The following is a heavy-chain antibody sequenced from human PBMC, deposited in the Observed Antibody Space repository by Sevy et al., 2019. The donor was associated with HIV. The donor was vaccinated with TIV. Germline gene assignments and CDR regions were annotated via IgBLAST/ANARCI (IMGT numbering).Heavy chain of an antibody. CDR3: ARDCSSATCLWGLVV. CDR1: GFTFSNYW. D-gene: IGHD2-2*01. J-gene: IGHJ6*02. Sequence: GGSLRLSCAASGFTFSNYWMSWVRQAPGKGLEWVANIKRDGSEKYYVASVKGRFTISRDNAKTSLYLQMNSLRAEDTAVYYCARDCSSATCLWGLVVWGQGTTVTVSS. CDR2: IKRDGSEK. V-gene: IGHV3-7*03.